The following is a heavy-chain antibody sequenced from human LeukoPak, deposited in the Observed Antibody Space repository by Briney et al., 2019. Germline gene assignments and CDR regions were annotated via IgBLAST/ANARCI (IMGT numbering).Heavy chain of an antibody. CDR1: GFTCNSYS. Sequence: PGGSLRLSCAASGFTCNSYSMIWLRQAPGKGLEWVSSISSGSSYICYADSVKGRFTISRDNAKNALYLQMNSLRAEDTAVYYCARTADYGDYYFDYWGQGTLVTVPS. V-gene: IGHV3-21*01. J-gene: IGHJ4*02. CDR3: ARTADYGDYYFDY. CDR2: ISSGSSYI. D-gene: IGHD4-17*01.